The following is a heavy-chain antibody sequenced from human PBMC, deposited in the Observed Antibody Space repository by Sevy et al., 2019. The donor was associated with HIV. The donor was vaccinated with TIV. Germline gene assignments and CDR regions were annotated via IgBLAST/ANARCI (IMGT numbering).Heavy chain of an antibody. V-gene: IGHV3-23*01. CDR2: ISGGGDGT. CDR3: AKRPYYYYNSDGHLVSSTDEADY. D-gene: IGHD3-22*01. Sequence: GGSLRLSCAASGFTFNIYAMSWVRQAPGKGLEWLSAISGGGDGTYHADSVRGRFTISGDNSRNTLYLQRNGLRAEDTAVYYCAKRPYYYYNSDGHLVSSTDEADYWGQGTLVTVSS. J-gene: IGHJ4*02. CDR1: GFTFNIYA.